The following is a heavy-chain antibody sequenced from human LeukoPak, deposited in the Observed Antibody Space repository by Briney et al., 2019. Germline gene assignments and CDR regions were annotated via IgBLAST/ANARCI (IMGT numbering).Heavy chain of an antibody. D-gene: IGHD3-3*01. CDR1: GFTFSSYS. Sequence: GGSLRLSCAASGFTFSSYSMNWVRQAPGKGLEWVSSISSSSSYIYYADSVKGRFTISRDNAKNSLYLQMNSLRAEDTAVYYCARVEESALFDPWGQGNLVTVSS. J-gene: IGHJ5*02. CDR3: ARVEESALFDP. V-gene: IGHV3-21*01. CDR2: ISSSSSYI.